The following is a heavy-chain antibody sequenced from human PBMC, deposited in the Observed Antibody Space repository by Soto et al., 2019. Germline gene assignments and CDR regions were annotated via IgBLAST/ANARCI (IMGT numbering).Heavy chain of an antibody. V-gene: IGHV3-11*01. D-gene: IGHD1-1*01. CDR2: IRDNSSTI. CDR1: GFTFTDYY. Sequence: QVQLVQSGGGLVQPGGSLRLSCAASGFTFTDYYMSWIRQAPGRGLEWVSYIRDNSSTIYYAESVKGRFTISKDNAKKAAHLQMDSLRADDTAVYYCAGDRGAKTTGITGVEYWGQGAMVTVSS. J-gene: IGHJ4*02. CDR3: AGDRGAKTTGITGVEY.